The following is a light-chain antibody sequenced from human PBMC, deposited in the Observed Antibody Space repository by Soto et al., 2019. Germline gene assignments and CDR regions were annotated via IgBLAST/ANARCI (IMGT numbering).Light chain of an antibody. J-gene: IGKJ1*01. V-gene: IGKV1-5*01. CDR3: QQYNSYSPWT. Sequence: DIQMTQSPSTLSASVGDRVTITCRASQSISSWLAGYQQKPGKAPKLLIYDASSLESGGPSRFSGSGSGTEFTLTISSLQHDDFATYYCQQYNSYSPWTFGQGTKEELK. CDR1: QSISSW. CDR2: DAS.